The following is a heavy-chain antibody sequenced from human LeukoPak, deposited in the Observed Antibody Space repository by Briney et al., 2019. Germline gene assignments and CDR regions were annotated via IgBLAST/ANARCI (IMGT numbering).Heavy chain of an antibody. J-gene: IGHJ4*02. CDR3: AKGSLYYDFWSGYQEPIDY. CDR1: GFTFDDYA. V-gene: IGHV3-9*01. Sequence: GRSLRLSCAASGFTFDDYAMHLVRQAPGKGLEWVSGSSWNSGSIGYADSVKGRFTISRDNAKNSLYLQTNSLRAEDTALYYCAKGSLYYDFWSGYQEPIDYWGQGTLVTVSS. D-gene: IGHD3-3*01. CDR2: SSWNSGSI.